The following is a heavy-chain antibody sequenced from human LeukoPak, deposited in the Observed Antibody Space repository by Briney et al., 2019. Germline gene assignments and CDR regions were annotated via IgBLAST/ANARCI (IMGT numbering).Heavy chain of an antibody. Sequence: GGSLRLSCIVSGFTVSSNSMSWVRQAPGKGLEWVSFIYSDNTHYSDSVKGRFTISRDNSKNTLYLQMNSLRAEDTAVYYCARRAGAYSHPYDYWGQGTLVTVSS. D-gene: IGHD4/OR15-4a*01. CDR1: GFTVSSNS. CDR2: IYSDNT. V-gene: IGHV3-53*01. CDR3: ARRAGAYSHPYDY. J-gene: IGHJ4*02.